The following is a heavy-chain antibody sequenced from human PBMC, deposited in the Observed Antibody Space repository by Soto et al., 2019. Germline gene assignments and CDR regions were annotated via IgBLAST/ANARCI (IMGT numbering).Heavy chain of an antibody. CDR2: INAGNGNT. CDR1: GYTFINYA. CDR3: ARGRAIGEFDY. Sequence: ASVKVSCKTSGYTFINYAMHWVRQAPGQGLEWMGWINAGNGNTKYSPTFQDRITLSRDTSASTAYMDLSSLRSEDTAVYYCARGRAIGEFDYWGQGTLVTSPQ. J-gene: IGHJ4*02. V-gene: IGHV1-3*01. D-gene: IGHD3-3*01.